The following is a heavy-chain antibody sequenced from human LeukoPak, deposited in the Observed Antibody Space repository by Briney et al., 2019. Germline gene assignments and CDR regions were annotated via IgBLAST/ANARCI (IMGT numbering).Heavy chain of an antibody. CDR3: ARATSGWPSDF. Sequence: GSLRLSCVASGFTFSRYEMFWVRQAPGKGLEWVSYISGSTTTTYYADSVKGRFTISRDNAKNSLFLQLNSLRAEDTGIYYCARATSGWPSDFWGQGSLVTVSS. J-gene: IGHJ4*02. CDR1: GFTFSRYE. CDR2: ISGSTTTT. V-gene: IGHV3-48*03. D-gene: IGHD6-19*01.